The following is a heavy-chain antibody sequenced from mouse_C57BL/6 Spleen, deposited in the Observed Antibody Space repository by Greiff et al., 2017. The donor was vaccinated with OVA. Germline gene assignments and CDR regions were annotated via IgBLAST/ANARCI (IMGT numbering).Heavy chain of an antibody. Sequence: VQGVESGPELVKPGASVKISCKASGYAFSSSWMNWVKQRPGKGLEWIGRIYPGDGDTNYNGKFKGKATLTADKSSSTAYMQLSSLTSEDSAVYFCARGKWLPDYYAMDYWGQGTSVTVSS. J-gene: IGHJ4*01. D-gene: IGHD2-2*01. V-gene: IGHV1-82*01. CDR1: GYAFSSSW. CDR2: IYPGDGDT. CDR3: ARGKWLPDYYAMDY.